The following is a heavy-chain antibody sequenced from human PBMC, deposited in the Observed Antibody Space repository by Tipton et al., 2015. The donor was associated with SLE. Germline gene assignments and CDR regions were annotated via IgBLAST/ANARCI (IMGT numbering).Heavy chain of an antibody. CDR3: ARVALDSYSSSWSEYFQH. D-gene: IGHD6-13*01. J-gene: IGHJ1*01. Sequence: TLSLTCTVSGGSVSSGSYYWSWIRQPPGKGLEWIGYIYYSGSTNYNPSLKSRVTISVETSKNQFSLKLSSVTAADTAVYYCARVALDSYSSSWSEYFQHWGQGTLVTVSS. V-gene: IGHV4-61*01. CDR2: IYYSGST. CDR1: GGSVSSGSYY.